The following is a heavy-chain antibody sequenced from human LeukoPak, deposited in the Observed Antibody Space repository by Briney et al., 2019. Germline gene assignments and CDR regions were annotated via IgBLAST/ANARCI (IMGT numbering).Heavy chain of an antibody. CDR1: GFTVSSNY. V-gene: IGHV3-66*01. CDR2: IYSGGST. CDR3: ARGSGPVRYCSSTSCYEVAY. J-gene: IGHJ4*02. Sequence: GGSLRLSCAASGFTVSSNYMSWVRQAPGKGLEWVSVIYSGGSTYYADSVKGRFTISRDNSKNTLYLQMNSLRAEDTAVYYCARGSGPVRYCSSTSCYEVAYWGQGTLVTVSS. D-gene: IGHD2-2*01.